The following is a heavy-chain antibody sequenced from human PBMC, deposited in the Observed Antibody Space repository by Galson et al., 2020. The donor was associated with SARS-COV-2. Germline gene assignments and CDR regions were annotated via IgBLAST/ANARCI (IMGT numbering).Heavy chain of an antibody. CDR3: ARDRPGLYSDY. CDR1: GFTFSRNW. J-gene: IGHJ4*01. CDR2: IKEDGSQI. Sequence: GESLKISCAASGFTFSRNWMTWVRQAPGKGLEWVANIKEDGSQIYYVDSVKGRFTISRDNTKNSLYLQMNSLRPEDTAVYYCARDRPGLYSDYWGHGTLVTVSS. V-gene: IGHV3-7*01.